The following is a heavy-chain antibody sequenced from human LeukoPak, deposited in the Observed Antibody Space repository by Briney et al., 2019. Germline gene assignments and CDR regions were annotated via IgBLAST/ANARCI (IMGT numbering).Heavy chain of an antibody. CDR2: IYYSGST. CDR1: GGSISSYY. CDR3: ARDSSVHYYYGMDV. Sequence: PSETLSLTCTVSGGSISSYYWSWIRQPPGKGLEWIGYIYYSGSTNYNPSLKSRVTISVDTSKNQFSLKLSSVTAADTAVYYCARDSSVHYYYGMDVWGQGTTVTVSS. D-gene: IGHD6-19*01. V-gene: IGHV4-59*01. J-gene: IGHJ6*02.